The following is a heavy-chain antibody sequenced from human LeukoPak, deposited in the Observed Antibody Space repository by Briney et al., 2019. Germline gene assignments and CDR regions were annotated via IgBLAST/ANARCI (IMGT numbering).Heavy chain of an antibody. D-gene: IGHD4-17*01. V-gene: IGHV3-48*04. CDR3: ARDRGGDYLFDY. Sequence: GGSLRLSCAASGFTFTIYSMNWVRQAPGEGREWVSYISIISNTIYYADSLKGRFTISTNNAKNSLYLQRNSMRPEDTAVYYCARDRGGDYLFDYWGQGTLVTVSS. J-gene: IGHJ4*02. CDR1: GFTFTIYS. CDR2: ISIISNTI.